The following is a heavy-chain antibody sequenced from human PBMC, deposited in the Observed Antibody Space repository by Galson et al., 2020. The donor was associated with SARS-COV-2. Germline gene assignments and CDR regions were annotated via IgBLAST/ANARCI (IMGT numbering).Heavy chain of an antibody. CDR2: INHRGST. D-gene: IGHD2-2*01. V-gene: IGHV4-34*01. J-gene: IGHJ6*03. CDR3: VRGAEERRIIVVVPYSSACMVV. Sequence: SETLSLTCAVYGGSFKNYYWTWIRQSPGKGLQWIGEINHRGSTNYDPSLQGRVAMSVDTSKNQFSLRLSSVTAADTAVYYCVRGAEERRIIVVVPYSSACMVVWGGGTPVHVSS. CDR1: GGSFKNYY.